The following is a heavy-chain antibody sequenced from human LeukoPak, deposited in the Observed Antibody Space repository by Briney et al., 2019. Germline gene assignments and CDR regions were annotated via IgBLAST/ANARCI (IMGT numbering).Heavy chain of an antibody. CDR1: GGTFSSYA. D-gene: IGHD3-22*01. CDR3: ARTDSSGYLTDY. V-gene: IGHV1-69*05. J-gene: IGHJ4*02. Sequence: ASVKVSCKASGGTFSSYAISWVRQAPGPGLEWMGRIIPIFGTANYAQKFQGRVTITTDESTSTAYMELSSLRSEDTAVYYCARTDSSGYLTDYWGQGTLVTVSS. CDR2: IIPIFGTA.